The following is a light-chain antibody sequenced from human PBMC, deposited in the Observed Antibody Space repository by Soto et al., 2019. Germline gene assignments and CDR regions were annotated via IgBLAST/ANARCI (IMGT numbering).Light chain of an antibody. V-gene: IGKV3-15*01. CDR3: QQYNSWPET. CDR2: DAS. CDR1: QSVRSS. J-gene: IGKJ1*01. Sequence: ITQATNSLSVFPGHRVSLIGRASQSVRSSLAWYQQKPGQAPRLFIYDASTRATGIPARFSGSGSGTEFTLTISSLQSEDFAVYYCQQYNSWPETFGQGTKVDIK.